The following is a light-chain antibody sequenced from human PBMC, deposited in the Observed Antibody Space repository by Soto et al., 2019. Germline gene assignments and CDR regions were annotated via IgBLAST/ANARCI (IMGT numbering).Light chain of an antibody. CDR3: QQYNSYSNT. V-gene: IGKV1-5*01. CDR1: QTVSNW. CDR2: DAS. Sequence: DIQMTQSPSTLSAYVGDRVTITCRASQTVSNWLACYQQKPGQAPKLLIYDASTLGRGVPSRFRGSGSGTEFTLTISSLQTDDFAVYYCQQYNSYSNTFGQGTKVEI. J-gene: IGKJ1*01.